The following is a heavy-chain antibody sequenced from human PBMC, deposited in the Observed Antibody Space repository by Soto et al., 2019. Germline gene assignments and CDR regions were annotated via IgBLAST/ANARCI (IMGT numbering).Heavy chain of an antibody. J-gene: IGHJ4*02. V-gene: IGHV3-23*01. CDR3: AKGWLMFGESPNHFDY. Sequence: PGGSLRLSCAASGFTFSSYAMSWVRQAPGKGLEWVSAISGSGGSTYYADSVKGRFTISRDNSKNTLYLQMNSLRAEDTAVYYFAKGWLMFGESPNHFDYWGQGTLVTVSS. D-gene: IGHD3-10*02. CDR2: ISGSGGST. CDR1: GFTFSSYA.